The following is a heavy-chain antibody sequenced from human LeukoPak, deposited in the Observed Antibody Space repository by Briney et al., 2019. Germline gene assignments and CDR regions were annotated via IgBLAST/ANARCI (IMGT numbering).Heavy chain of an antibody. CDR3: AISTYDY. D-gene: IGHD2-2*01. CDR2: IRYDGSNK. V-gene: IGHV3-30*02. J-gene: IGHJ4*02. Sequence: GGSLRLSCAASGFTFSSYGMHWVRQAPGKGLEWVAFIRYDGSNKYYADSVKGRFTISRDTPKNTLYLEMNNLRDEDTAVYYCAISTYDYWGQGTLVTVS. CDR1: GFTFSSYG.